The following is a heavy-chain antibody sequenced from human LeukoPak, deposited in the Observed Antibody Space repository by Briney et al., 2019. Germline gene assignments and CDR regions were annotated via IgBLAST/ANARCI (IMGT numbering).Heavy chain of an antibody. CDR1: GFTFSDYY. CDR3: AKGRGWEASYYYYYMDV. D-gene: IGHD1-26*01. J-gene: IGHJ6*03. CDR2: ISSSGSTI. V-gene: IGHV3-11*04. Sequence: GGSLRLSCAASGFTFSDYYMSWIRQAPGKGLEWVSYISSSGSTIYYADSVKGRFTISRDNSKNTLYLQMNSLRAEDTAVYYCAKGRGWEASYYYYYMDVWGKGITVTISS.